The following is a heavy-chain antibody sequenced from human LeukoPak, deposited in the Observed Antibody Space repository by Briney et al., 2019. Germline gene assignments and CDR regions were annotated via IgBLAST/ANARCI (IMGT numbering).Heavy chain of an antibody. Sequence: ASVKVSCKASVYTFTGYYMHWVRQAPGQGLEWMGRINPNSGGTNYAQKFQGRVTMTRDTSISTAYMELSRLRSDDTAVYYCAREIQLWAHFDYWGQGTLVTVSS. V-gene: IGHV1-2*06. CDR2: INPNSGGT. D-gene: IGHD5-18*01. CDR1: VYTFTGYY. J-gene: IGHJ4*02. CDR3: AREIQLWAHFDY.